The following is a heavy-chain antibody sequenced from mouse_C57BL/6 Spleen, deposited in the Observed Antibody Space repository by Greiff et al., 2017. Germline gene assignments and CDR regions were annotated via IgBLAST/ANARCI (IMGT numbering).Heavy chain of an antibody. J-gene: IGHJ2*01. D-gene: IGHD2-5*01. Sequence: QVQLQQPGAELVKPGASVKMSCKASGYTFTSYWITWVKQRPGQGLEWIGDIYPGSGSTNYNEKFKSKATLTVDTSSSTAYMQLNSLTSEESAVYYCARGNYYSKRYCDYWGQGTTLTVSS. CDR2: IYPGSGST. V-gene: IGHV1-55*01. CDR3: ARGNYYSKRYCDY. CDR1: GYTFTSYW.